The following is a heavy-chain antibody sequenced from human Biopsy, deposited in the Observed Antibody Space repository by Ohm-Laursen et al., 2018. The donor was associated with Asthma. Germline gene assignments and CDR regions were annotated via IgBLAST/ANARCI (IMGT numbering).Heavy chain of an antibody. Sequence: SVKVSCKAPGGTFSNFAISWVRQAPGQGLEWLGGIMTVFGTTNNAQKFQGRVTITADESTSTAYMEVTSLRSEDTAIYYRARCQVGYSSGWSLLLKKIYYSGMDVWGQGTVVTVSS. CDR2: IMTVFGTT. J-gene: IGHJ6*02. D-gene: IGHD6-19*01. V-gene: IGHV1-69*13. CDR3: ARCQVGYSSGWSLLLKKIYYSGMDV. CDR1: GGTFSNFA.